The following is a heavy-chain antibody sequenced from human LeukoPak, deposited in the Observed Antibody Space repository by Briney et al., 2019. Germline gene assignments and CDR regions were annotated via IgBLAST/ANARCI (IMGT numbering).Heavy chain of an antibody. J-gene: IGHJ6*02. CDR3: ARTGYCSGGSCYGMDV. V-gene: IGHV4-59*01. Sequence: SETLSLTCTVSGGSISSYYWSWIRQPPGKGLEWIGYIYYSGSTNYNPSLKSRVTISVDTSKNQFSLKLSSVTAADTAVYYCARTGYCSGGSCYGMDVWGQGTTVPVSS. CDR2: IYYSGST. CDR1: GGSISSYY. D-gene: IGHD2-15*01.